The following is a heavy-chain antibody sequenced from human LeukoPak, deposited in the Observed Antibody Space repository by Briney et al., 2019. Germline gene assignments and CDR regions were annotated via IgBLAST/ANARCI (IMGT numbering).Heavy chain of an antibody. CDR3: VKDEGSSGWSYFDY. CDR1: A. Sequence: AMHWVRQAPGKGLEYVSAISSNGGSTYYADSVKGRFTISRDNSKNTLYLQMSSLRAEDTAVYHCVKDEGSSGWSYFDYWGQGTLVTVSS. V-gene: IGHV3-64D*06. J-gene: IGHJ4*02. D-gene: IGHD6-19*01. CDR2: ISSNGGST.